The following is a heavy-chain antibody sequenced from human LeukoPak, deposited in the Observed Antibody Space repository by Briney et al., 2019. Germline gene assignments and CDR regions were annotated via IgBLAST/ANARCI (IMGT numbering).Heavy chain of an antibody. V-gene: IGHV3-30*04. D-gene: IGHD6-13*01. CDR1: GFTFSSYA. CDR2: ISYDGSNK. J-gene: IGHJ6*02. Sequence: PGGSLRLSCAASGFTFSSYAMHWVRQAPGKGLEWVAVISYDGSNKYYADSVKGRFTISRDNSKNTLYLQMNSLRAEDTAVYYCARDFPAHSKLQQLTPIYYYYYGMDVWGQGTTVTVSS. CDR3: ARDFPAHSKLQQLTPIYYYYYGMDV.